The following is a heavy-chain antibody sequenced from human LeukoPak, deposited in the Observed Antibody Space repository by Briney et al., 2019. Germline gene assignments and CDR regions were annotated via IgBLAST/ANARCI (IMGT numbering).Heavy chain of an antibody. CDR2: ISSSSSYI. V-gene: IGHV3-21*01. D-gene: IGHD3-16*01. CDR1: GFTFSSYS. CDR3: ARVATDGGGFDP. J-gene: IGHJ5*02. Sequence: GSLRLSCAASGFTFSSYSMNWVRQAPGKGLEWVSSISSSSSYIYYADSVKGRFTISRDNAKNSLYLQMNSLRAEDTAVYYCARVATDGGGFDPWGQGTLVTVSS.